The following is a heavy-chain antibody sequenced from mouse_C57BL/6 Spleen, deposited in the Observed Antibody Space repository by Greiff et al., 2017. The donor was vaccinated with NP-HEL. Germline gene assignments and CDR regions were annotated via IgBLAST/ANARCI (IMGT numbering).Heavy chain of an antibody. CDR2: IDPANGNT. V-gene: IGHV14-3*01. Sequence: VQLQQSVAELVRPGASVKLSCTASGFNIKNTDMHWVKQRPEQGLEWIGRIDPANGNTKYAPKFQGKATITADTSSNTAYLQLSSLTSEDTAIYYCARERGYGSHYYAMDYWGQGTSVTVSS. CDR1: GFNIKNTD. CDR3: ARERGYGSHYYAMDY. D-gene: IGHD2-10*02. J-gene: IGHJ4*01.